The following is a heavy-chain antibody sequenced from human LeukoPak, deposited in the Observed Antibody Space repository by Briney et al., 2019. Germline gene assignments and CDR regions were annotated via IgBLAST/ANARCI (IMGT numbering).Heavy chain of an antibody. CDR1: GGSISSYY. CDR2: IYTSGST. D-gene: IGHD3-10*01. Sequence: SETLSLTCTVSGGSISSYYWSWIRQPAGKGLEWIGRIYTSGSTNYNPSLKSRVTMSVDTSKNQFSLKLSSVTAADTAVYYCARDRAALWFGEPLDYYYMDVWGKGTTVTVSS. J-gene: IGHJ6*03. CDR3: ARDRAALWFGEPLDYYYMDV. V-gene: IGHV4-4*07.